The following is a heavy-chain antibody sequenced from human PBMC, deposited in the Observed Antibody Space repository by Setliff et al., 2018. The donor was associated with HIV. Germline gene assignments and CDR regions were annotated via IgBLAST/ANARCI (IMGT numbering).Heavy chain of an antibody. D-gene: IGHD3-10*01. Sequence: SVKVSCKASGYTFTTYGMHWVRQAPGQRLEWMGGIIPIFGTANYAQKFQGRVTITTDESTSTAYMELSSLRSEDTAVYYCARTGGGYGSGPTGYYYGMDVWGQGTTVTVSS. CDR3: ARTGGGYGSGPTGYYYGMDV. CDR2: IIPIFGTA. CDR1: GYTFTTYG. V-gene: IGHV1-69*05. J-gene: IGHJ6*02.